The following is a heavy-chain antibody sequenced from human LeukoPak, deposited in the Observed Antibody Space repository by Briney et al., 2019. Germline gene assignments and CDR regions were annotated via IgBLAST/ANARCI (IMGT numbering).Heavy chain of an antibody. CDR2: INRDGSST. V-gene: IGHV3-74*01. D-gene: IGHD1-26*01. CDR3: ARDRWDAFDI. CDR1: GFTFSSYW. J-gene: IGHJ3*02. Sequence: PGGSLRLSCAASGFTFSSYWMHWVRQAPGKGLVWVSRINRDGSSTSYADSVKGRFIISRDNAKNTLYLQMNSLRAEDTAVFYCARDRWDAFDIWGQGTMVTVSS.